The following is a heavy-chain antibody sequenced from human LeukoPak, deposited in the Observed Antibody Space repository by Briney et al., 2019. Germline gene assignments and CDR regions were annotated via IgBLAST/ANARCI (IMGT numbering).Heavy chain of an antibody. CDR2: ITPIFGTA. Sequence: SVKVSCKAYGGTFSRFTISWVRQAPGQGFEWMGGITPIFGTANFAQKFQGRVSITADGSTSTAFMELRSLRSDDTAVYYCARGAAMATKTFDYWGQGTLVTVSS. CDR3: ARGAAMATKTFDY. CDR1: GGTFSRFT. J-gene: IGHJ4*02. D-gene: IGHD5-18*01. V-gene: IGHV1-69*13.